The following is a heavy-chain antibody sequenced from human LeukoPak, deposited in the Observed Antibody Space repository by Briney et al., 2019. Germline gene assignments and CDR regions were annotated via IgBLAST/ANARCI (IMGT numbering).Heavy chain of an antibody. CDR2: INHSGST. CDR1: GGSFSGYY. CDR3: ARVGICSSTSCYTTNNWFDP. V-gene: IGHV4-34*01. D-gene: IGHD2-2*01. Sequence: SETLSLTCAVYGGSFSGYYWSWIRQPPGKGLEWIGEINHSGSTNYNPSLKSRVTISVDTSKNQFSLKLSSVTAADTAVYYCARVGICSSTSCYTTNNWFDPWGQGTLVTVPS. J-gene: IGHJ5*02.